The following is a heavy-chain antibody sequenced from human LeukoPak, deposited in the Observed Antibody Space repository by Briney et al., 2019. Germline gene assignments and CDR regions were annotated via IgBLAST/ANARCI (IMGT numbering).Heavy chain of an antibody. V-gene: IGHV4-61*02. J-gene: IGHJ6*02. Sequence: PSEALSLTCTVPGGSISSGSYYWSWIRQPAGKGLEWIGRIYTSGSTNYNPSLKSRVTISVDTSKNQFSLKLSSVTAADTAVYYCARSLDYLYGMDVWGQGTTVTVSS. D-gene: IGHD3/OR15-3a*01. CDR3: ARSLDYLYGMDV. CDR2: IYTSGST. CDR1: GGSISSGSYY.